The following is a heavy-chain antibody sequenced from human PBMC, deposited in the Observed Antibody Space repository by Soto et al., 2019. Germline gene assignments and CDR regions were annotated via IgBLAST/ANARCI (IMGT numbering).Heavy chain of an antibody. CDR3: AREVSGTSFDY. CDR2: TYTGGYT. CDR1: GFIVSDNY. J-gene: IGHJ4*02. D-gene: IGHD1-7*01. V-gene: IGHV3-53*01. Sequence: GGSLRLSCAASGFIVSDNYINWVRQAPGKGLEWVSVTYTGGYTYYADSVKGRFTSSRDNSKNTLYLQMNSLRAEDTAVYYCAREVSGTSFDYWGQAALVTVSS.